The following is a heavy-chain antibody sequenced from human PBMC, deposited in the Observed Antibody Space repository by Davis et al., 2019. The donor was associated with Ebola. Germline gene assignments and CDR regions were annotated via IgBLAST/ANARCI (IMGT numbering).Heavy chain of an antibody. Sequence: ASVKVSCKASGYTFTGYYMHWVRQAPGQGLEWMGWINPNSGGTNYAQKFQGRVTMTRDTSISTAYMELSRLRSDDTAVYYCARGLGGDGADAFDIWGQGTMVTVSS. V-gene: IGHV1-2*02. CDR3: ARGLGGDGADAFDI. D-gene: IGHD5-24*01. J-gene: IGHJ3*02. CDR2: INPNSGGT. CDR1: GYTFTGYY.